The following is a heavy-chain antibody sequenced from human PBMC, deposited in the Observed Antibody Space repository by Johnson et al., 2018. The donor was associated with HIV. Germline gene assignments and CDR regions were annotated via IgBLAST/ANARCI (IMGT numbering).Heavy chain of an antibody. CDR3: VKDLYCTGGICRTDAFDV. CDR1: GFSLSVYA. D-gene: IGHD2-8*02. CDR2: ISGGGGTT. V-gene: IGHV3-23*01. J-gene: IGHJ3*01. Sequence: EVLLLESGGGLVQPGGSLRLSCAASGFSLSVYAMTWVRQAPGKGLEWVSTISGGGGTTNYADSMKGRFTISRDTFKNTLYLQMGSLRVEDTAVYYCVKDLYCTGGICRTDAFDVWGQGTTVTASS.